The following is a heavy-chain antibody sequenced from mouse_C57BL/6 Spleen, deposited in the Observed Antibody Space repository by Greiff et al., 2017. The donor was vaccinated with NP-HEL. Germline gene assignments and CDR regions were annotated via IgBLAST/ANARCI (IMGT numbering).Heavy chain of an antibody. Sequence: QVQLQQPGAELVKPGASVKLSCKASGYTFTSYWMHWVKQRPGQGLEWIGMIHPISGSTNYNEKFKSKATLTVDKSSSTAYMQLSSLTSEDSAVYYCARNYGSSLWFAYWGQGTLVTVSA. CDR1: GYTFTSYW. D-gene: IGHD1-1*01. CDR3: ARNYGSSLWFAY. V-gene: IGHV1-64*01. CDR2: IHPISGST. J-gene: IGHJ3*01.